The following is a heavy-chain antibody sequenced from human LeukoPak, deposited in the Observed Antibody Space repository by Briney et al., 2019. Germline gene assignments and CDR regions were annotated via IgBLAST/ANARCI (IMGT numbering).Heavy chain of an antibody. CDR3: ARGRRSQWLVFVYFDY. CDR2: INHSGST. V-gene: IGHV4-34*01. CDR1: GGSFSGYY. J-gene: IGHJ4*02. Sequence: PSETLSLTCAVYGGSFSGYYWSWIRQPPGKGLEWIGEINHSGSTNYNPSLKSRVTISVDTSKNQFSLKLSSVTAADTAVYYCARGRRSQWLVFVYFDYWGQGTLVTVSS. D-gene: IGHD6-19*01.